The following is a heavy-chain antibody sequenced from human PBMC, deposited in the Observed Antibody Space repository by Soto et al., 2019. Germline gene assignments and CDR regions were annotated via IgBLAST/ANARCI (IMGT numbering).Heavy chain of an antibody. D-gene: IGHD3-10*01. CDR1: GFTFSDYA. CDR2: VSASGDNT. CDR3: AKDAGVPSGSKGSDY. J-gene: IGHJ4*02. Sequence: PWGSLRLSCAASGFTFSDYAMNWVRQAPGKGLEWVSCVSASGDNTYYADSVKGQFTISRDNSKDTLYLQMKSLRIEDTAVYYCAKDAGVPSGSKGSDYWGQGTLVPVSS. V-gene: IGHV3-23*01.